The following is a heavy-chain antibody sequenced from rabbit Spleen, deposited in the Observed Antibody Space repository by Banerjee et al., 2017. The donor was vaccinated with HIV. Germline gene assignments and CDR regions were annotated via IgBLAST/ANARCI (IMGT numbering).Heavy chain of an antibody. V-gene: IGHV1S45*01. J-gene: IGHJ2*01. D-gene: IGHD1-1*01. CDR3: ARNYVNVFDP. CDR1: GFSFSSNW. CDR2: IDTRDGDT. Sequence: QEQLVESGGGLVKPGGTLTLTCKASGFSFSSNWICWVRQAPGKGLEWIACIDTRDGDTDYANWPKGRFTISKASSTTVTLQMTSLTAADTATYFCARNYVNVFDPWGPGTLVTVS.